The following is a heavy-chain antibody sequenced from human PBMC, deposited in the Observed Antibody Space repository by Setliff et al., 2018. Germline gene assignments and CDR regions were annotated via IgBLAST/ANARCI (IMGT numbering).Heavy chain of an antibody. Sequence: LRLSCAASGFTFSGSAMHWVRQASGKGLEWVGRIRSKANSYATAYAASVKGRFTISRDDSKNSLYLQMNSLRAEDTAVYYCARVYDFWSGYYVDYWGQGTLVTVSS. D-gene: IGHD3-3*01. J-gene: IGHJ4*02. V-gene: IGHV3-73*01. CDR1: GFTFSGSA. CDR3: ARVYDFWSGYYVDY. CDR2: IRSKANSYAT.